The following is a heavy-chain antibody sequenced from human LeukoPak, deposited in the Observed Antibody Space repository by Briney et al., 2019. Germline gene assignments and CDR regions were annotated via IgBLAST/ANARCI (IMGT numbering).Heavy chain of an antibody. Sequence: PSETLSLTCTVSGGSISSYYWSWIRQPAGKGLEWIGRIYTSGSTNYNPSLKSRVTMSVDTSKNQFSLKLSSVTAAHTAVYYCARDPSNPYSSGWYYFDYWGQGTLVTVSS. J-gene: IGHJ4*02. CDR1: GGSISSYY. CDR2: IYTSGST. V-gene: IGHV4-4*07. CDR3: ARDPSNPYSSGWYYFDY. D-gene: IGHD6-19*01.